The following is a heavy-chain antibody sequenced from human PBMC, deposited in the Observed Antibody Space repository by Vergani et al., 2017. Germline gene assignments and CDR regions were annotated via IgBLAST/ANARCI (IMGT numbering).Heavy chain of an antibody. CDR2: IYYSENK. CDR3: ASDTHSGQRADR. Sequence: QLQLQESGPGLVKPSETLSLTCTVSGGSITYGAFYWGWIRQSPGKGLEWIGSIYYSENKFYNPSLESRVTLSIDTTKNQFSLKLKSGTAADTAVYYCASDTHSGQRADRWGQGILVTVTS. D-gene: IGHD1-26*01. CDR1: GGSITYGAFY. J-gene: IGHJ5*02. V-gene: IGHV4-39*01.